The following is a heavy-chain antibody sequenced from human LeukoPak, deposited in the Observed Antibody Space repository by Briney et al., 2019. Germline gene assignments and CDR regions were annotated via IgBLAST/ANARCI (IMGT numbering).Heavy chain of an antibody. CDR1: GGSISSGSYY. J-gene: IGHJ6*03. V-gene: IGHV4-61*02. D-gene: IGHD2-2*02. Sequence: PSETLSLTCTVSGGSISSGSYYWSWIRQPAGKGLEWIGRIYTSGSTNYNPSLKSRVTISVDTSKNQFSLKLSSVTAADTAVYYCARVVPAAIRGPYYHYYYMDVWGKGTTVTVSS. CDR2: IYTSGST. CDR3: ARVVPAAIRGPYYHYYYMDV.